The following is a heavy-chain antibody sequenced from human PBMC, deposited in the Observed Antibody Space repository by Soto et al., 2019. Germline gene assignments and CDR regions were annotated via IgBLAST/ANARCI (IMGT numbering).Heavy chain of an antibody. Sequence: EVQLVESGGGLVQPGGSLRLSCAASGFTFSDHYMDWVRQAPGKGLEWVARSRNKVNSYTTEYAASVKGRLTISRDDSNNSLYRQMNSLKTEDTAVYYCARTVRDSSGHFNFDYWGQGTLVTVSS. J-gene: IGHJ4*02. D-gene: IGHD3-22*01. CDR2: SRNKVNSYTT. V-gene: IGHV3-72*01. CDR1: GFTFSDHY. CDR3: ARTVRDSSGHFNFDY.